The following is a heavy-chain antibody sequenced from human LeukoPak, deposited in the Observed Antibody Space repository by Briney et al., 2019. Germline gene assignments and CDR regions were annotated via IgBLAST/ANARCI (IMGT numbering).Heavy chain of an antibody. CDR1: GFTFSSYW. CDR3: ARDGEYSSSSFDY. J-gene: IGHJ4*02. V-gene: IGHV3-74*01. D-gene: IGHD6-6*01. CDR2: INSDGSST. Sequence: GGSLRLSCAASGFTFSSYWMHWVRQAPGKGLLGVSRINSDGSSTSYADSVKGRFTISRDNAKNTLYLQMNSLRAEDTAVYYCARDGEYSSSSFDYWGQGTLVTVSS.